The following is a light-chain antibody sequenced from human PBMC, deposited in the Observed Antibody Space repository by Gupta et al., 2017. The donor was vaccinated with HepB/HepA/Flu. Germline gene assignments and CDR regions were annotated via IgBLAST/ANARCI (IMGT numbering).Light chain of an antibody. CDR1: SSNIGAGYD. Sequence: QSLLTPPPSVSGAPGQRVTIPCTGTSSNIGAGYDVHWYQQLPGTAPKLLIYGNSNRPSGVPDRFSGSKSGTSASLAITGLQVEDEADYYCQSYDSSLSGVVFGGGTKLTVL. J-gene: IGLJ2*01. CDR3: QSYDSSLSGVV. CDR2: GNS. V-gene: IGLV1-40*01.